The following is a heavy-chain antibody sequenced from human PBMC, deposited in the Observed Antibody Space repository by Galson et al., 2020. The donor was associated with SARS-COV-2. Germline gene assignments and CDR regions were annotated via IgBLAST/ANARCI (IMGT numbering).Heavy chain of an antibody. CDR3: ASATVADGY. D-gene: IGHD6-19*01. CDR1: GFTFSIYS. Sequence: GGSLRLSCAASGFTFSIYSMHWVRQAPGKGLEWVAVISYDGTNQYYADSVKGRFTISRDNSKNTLYLQMNSLRAEDTAVYYCASATVADGYWGQGTLVTVSS. CDR2: ISYDGTNQ. J-gene: IGHJ4*02. V-gene: IGHV3-30-3*01.